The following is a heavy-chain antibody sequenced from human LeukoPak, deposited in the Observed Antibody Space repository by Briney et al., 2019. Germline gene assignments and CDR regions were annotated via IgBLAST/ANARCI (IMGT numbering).Heavy chain of an antibody. CDR2: ISWNSGSI. D-gene: IGHD3-22*01. CDR3: ARDAIGITTYDSYFDN. Sequence: GGSLRLSCAASGFTFDHYAMHWVRQAPGKGLEWVSGISWNSGSIGYADSVKGRFTISRDNAKNSLYLQMNSLRAEDMAVYYCARDAIGITTYDSYFDNWGQGTLVTVSS. V-gene: IGHV3-9*03. J-gene: IGHJ4*02. CDR1: GFTFDHYA.